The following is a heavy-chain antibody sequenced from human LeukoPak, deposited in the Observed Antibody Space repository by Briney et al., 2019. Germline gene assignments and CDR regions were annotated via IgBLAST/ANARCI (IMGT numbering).Heavy chain of an antibody. Sequence: GGSLRLSCAASGVTFDDYAMHWVRQAPGKGLEWVSGISWNSGSIGYADSVKGRFTISRDNAKNSLYLQMNSLRAEDTALYYCAKDSGGGTGAFDIWGQGTMVTVSS. J-gene: IGHJ3*02. D-gene: IGHD1-1*01. V-gene: IGHV3-9*01. CDR1: GVTFDDYA. CDR2: ISWNSGSI. CDR3: AKDSGGGTGAFDI.